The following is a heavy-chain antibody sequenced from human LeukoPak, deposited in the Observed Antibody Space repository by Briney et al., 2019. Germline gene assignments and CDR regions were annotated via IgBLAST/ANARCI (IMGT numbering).Heavy chain of an antibody. CDR2: FSRDGVNR. Sequence: PGGSLRLSCAGSGFSFSNSAMHWVRQAPGKGLEWVAVFSRDGVNRYYRDSVKGRFTISRDNSKNTLYLQMNSLRLEDTAIYYCATGKLDASGFDFMLPCWGQGALVCLSS. D-gene: IGHD5-12*01. CDR3: ATGKLDASGFDFMLPC. CDR1: GFSFSNSA. V-gene: IGHV3-30*10. J-gene: IGHJ4*02.